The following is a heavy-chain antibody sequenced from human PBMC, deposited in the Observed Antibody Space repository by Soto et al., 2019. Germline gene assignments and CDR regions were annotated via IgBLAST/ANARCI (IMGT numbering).Heavy chain of an antibody. Sequence: QVQLVESGGGVVQPGRSLRLSCAASGFTFSSYGMHWVRQAPGKGLEWVAVISYDGSNKYYADSVKGRFTISRDNYKNTLYLQMNSLRAEDTAVYYCAKDHRVGAIDYWGQGTLVTVSS. CDR1: GFTFSSYG. CDR3: AKDHRVGAIDY. CDR2: ISYDGSNK. J-gene: IGHJ4*02. V-gene: IGHV3-30*18. D-gene: IGHD4-17*01.